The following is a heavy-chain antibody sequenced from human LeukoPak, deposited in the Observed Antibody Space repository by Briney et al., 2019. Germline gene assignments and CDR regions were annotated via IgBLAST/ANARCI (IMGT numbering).Heavy chain of an antibody. V-gene: IGHV4-34*01. Sequence: SEPLSLPCAVLGGSFIGYYWSWIRQPPGKGLEGTGEINHSGSTNYNPSLKSRVTISVDTSKNQFSLKLSSVTAADTAVYYCARGPNDYVWGSYRYTWIPFDYWGQGTLATVSS. CDR1: GGSFIGYY. D-gene: IGHD3-16*02. CDR3: ARGPNDYVWGSYRYTWIPFDY. CDR2: INHSGST. J-gene: IGHJ4*02.